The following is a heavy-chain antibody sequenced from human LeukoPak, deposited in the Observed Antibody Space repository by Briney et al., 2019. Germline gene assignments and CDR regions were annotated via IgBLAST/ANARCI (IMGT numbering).Heavy chain of an antibody. CDR2: ISYDGSNK. D-gene: IGHD3-10*01. CDR3: AKDLLYYGPGTYYNAAEYFQL. V-gene: IGHV3-30*18. CDR1: GLTFSSYA. J-gene: IGHJ1*01. Sequence: GGSLRLSCAASGLTFSSYAMHWVRQAPGKGLEWVAVISYDGSNKDYADSVKGRFTISRDNSRNTLSLQMNSLRPEDTAVYYCAKDLLYYGPGTYYNAAEYFQLWGQGTQVTVSS.